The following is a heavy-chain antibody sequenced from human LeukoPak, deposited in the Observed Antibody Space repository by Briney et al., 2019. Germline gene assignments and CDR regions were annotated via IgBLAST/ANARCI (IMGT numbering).Heavy chain of an antibody. CDR1: GFTFSSYG. V-gene: IGHV3-33*01. CDR2: IWYDGSNK. J-gene: IGHJ4*02. D-gene: IGHD3-10*01. CDR3: ARDRVVVRGVIRSVPIAGY. Sequence: GGSLRLSCAASGFTFSSYGMHWVRQAPGKGLEWVAVIWYDGSNKYYADSVKGRFTISRDNSKNTLYLQMNSLRAEDTAVYYCARDRVVVRGVIRSVPIAGYWGQGTLVTVSS.